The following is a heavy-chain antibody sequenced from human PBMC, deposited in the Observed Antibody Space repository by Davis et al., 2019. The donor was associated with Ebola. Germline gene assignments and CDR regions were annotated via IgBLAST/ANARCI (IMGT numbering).Heavy chain of an antibody. D-gene: IGHD2-2*01. J-gene: IGHJ3*01. CDR1: GASMTSYY. CDR3: ARGGLVPAALYL. V-gene: IGHV4-59*01. CDR2: IAYTGNT. Sequence: PSETLSLTCTVSGASMTSYYWSWIRQPPGKGLEWIGYIAYTGNTIYNPTLKSRVTISGDTSKKQFFLRLSPVTAADSAVYYCARGGLVPAALYLWGQGAMVTVSS.